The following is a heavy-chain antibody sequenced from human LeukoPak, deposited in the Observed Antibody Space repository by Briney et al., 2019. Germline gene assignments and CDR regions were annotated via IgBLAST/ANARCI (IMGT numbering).Heavy chain of an antibody. D-gene: IGHD1-1*01. CDR1: GYTFTSYA. J-gene: IGHJ6*02. CDR3: ARVSPGQNYYYYGMDV. V-gene: IGHV1-3*01. CDR2: INAGNGNT. Sequence: ASVKVSCKASGYTFTSYAMHWVRQAPGQRLEWMGWINAGNGNTKYSQKFQGRVTITRDTSASTAYMELSSLRSEDTAVYYCARVSPGQNYYYYGMDVWGQGTTVTVSS.